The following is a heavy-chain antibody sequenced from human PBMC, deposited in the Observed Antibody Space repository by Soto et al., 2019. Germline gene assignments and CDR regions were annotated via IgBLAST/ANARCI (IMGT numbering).Heavy chain of an antibody. CDR2: IYYSGST. D-gene: IGHD5-18*01. CDR1: GGSISSGGYY. Sequence: QVQLQESGPGLVKPSQTLSLTCTVSGGSISSGGYYWSWIRQHPGKGLEWIGYIYYSGSTYYTPSLTSRVTISLDTSRNQFSLKLSSVTAADTAVYYCARSGYSYGPNPILYWGQGTLVTVSS. J-gene: IGHJ4*02. CDR3: ARSGYSYGPNPILY. V-gene: IGHV4-31*03.